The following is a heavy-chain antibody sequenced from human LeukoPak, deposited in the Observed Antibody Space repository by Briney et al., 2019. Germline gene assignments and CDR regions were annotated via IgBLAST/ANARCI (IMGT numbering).Heavy chain of an antibody. D-gene: IGHD4-17*01. CDR1: GGSVSSSYYY. Sequence: SETLSLTCTVSGGSVSSSYYYWGWIRQPPGKGLEWIGSIYYSGSTYYNPSLKSRVTISVGTSKNQFSLKLSSVTAADTAAYYCARDYGDRGDGYYYGMDVWGQGTTVTVSS. CDR2: IYYSGST. CDR3: ARDYGDRGDGYYYGMDV. J-gene: IGHJ6*02. V-gene: IGHV4-39*07.